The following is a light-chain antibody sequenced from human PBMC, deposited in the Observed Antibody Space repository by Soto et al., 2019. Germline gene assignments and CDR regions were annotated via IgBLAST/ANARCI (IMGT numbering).Light chain of an antibody. J-gene: IGKJ3*01. Sequence: AIRMTQSPSSLSASTGDRVTITCRASQGISSYLAWYQQKPGKAPKLLIYAASTLQSGVPSRFSGSGSGTDFTLTSSCLQPEDFATYYCQQYYSYPFTFGRGTKVDIK. CDR3: QQYYSYPFT. V-gene: IGKV1-8*01. CDR2: AAS. CDR1: QGISSY.